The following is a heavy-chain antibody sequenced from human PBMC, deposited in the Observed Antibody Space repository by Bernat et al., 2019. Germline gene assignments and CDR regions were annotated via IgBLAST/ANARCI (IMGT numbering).Heavy chain of an antibody. D-gene: IGHD5-12*01. CDR1: GFTFSNAW. J-gene: IGHJ4*02. CDR2: IKSKTDGGTT. Sequence: EVQLVESGGGLVKPVGSLRLSCAASGFTFSNAWMSWVRQAPGKGLEWVGRIKSKTDGGTTDYAAPVKGRFTISRDDSKNTLYLQMNSLKTEDTAVYYCTTANSGYDYEDFDYWGQGTLVTVSS. CDR3: TTANSGYDYEDFDY. V-gene: IGHV3-15*01.